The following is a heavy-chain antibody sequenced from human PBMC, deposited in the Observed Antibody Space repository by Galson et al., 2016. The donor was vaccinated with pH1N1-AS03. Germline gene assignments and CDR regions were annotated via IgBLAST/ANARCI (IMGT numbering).Heavy chain of an antibody. CDR1: GFTFSNYG. D-gene: IGHD6-6*01. J-gene: IGHJ4*02. V-gene: IGHV3-30*02. CDR2: IRDDGSDR. Sequence: LRLSCAASGFTFSNYGIHWVRQAPGKGLEWVAFIRDDGSDRHYAKSVKGRFTISRDNSKGTVCLQMNSLRSEDTATYYCARHQGVAIAARLSGGLDYWGQGTLVTVSS. CDR3: ARHQGVAIAARLSGGLDY.